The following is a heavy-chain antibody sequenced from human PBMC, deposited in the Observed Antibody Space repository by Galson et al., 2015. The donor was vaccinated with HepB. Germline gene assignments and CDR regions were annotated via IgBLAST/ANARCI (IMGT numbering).Heavy chain of an antibody. CDR2: IIPILDSA. CDR3: ARRATYYFHSTGYYHDKDAFCL. V-gene: IGHV1-69*04. CDR1: GGSFSDYG. Sequence: SVKVSCKASGGSFSDYGISWVRQAPGQGLEWMGRIIPILDSANSAQRFQDRVTITADRSTSTAYMELSSLTSEDTAVYYCARRATYYFHSTGYYHDKDAFCLWGQGTMVIVTS. J-gene: IGHJ3*01. D-gene: IGHD3-9*01.